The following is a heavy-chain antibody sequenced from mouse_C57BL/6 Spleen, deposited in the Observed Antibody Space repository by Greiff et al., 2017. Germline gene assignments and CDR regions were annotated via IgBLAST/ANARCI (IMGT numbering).Heavy chain of an antibody. D-gene: IGHD1-1*01. Sequence: QVQLKQSGAELVRPGASVKLSCKASGYTFTDYCINWVKQRPGQGLEWIARIYPGSGNTYYNEKFKGKATLTAEKSSSTAYMQLSSLTSEDSAVYLGAKEANYDGSSYGFADWGQGPLVTVAA. CDR1: GYTFTDYC. CDR3: AKEANYDGSSYGFAD. V-gene: IGHV1-76*01. CDR2: IYPGSGNT. J-gene: IGHJ3*01.